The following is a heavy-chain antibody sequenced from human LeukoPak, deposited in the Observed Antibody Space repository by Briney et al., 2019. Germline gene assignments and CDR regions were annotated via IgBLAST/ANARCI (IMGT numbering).Heavy chain of an antibody. CDR3: ASSRFLEWLYLLDY. V-gene: IGHV1-2*02. Sequence: ASVEVSCKAFGYTFTGYYIHWVRQAPGQGLEWMGWINSNSGGTNFAQKFQGRVTMTRDTSISTAYMELSRLRSDDRAVYYCASSRFLEWLYLLDYWGQGTLVTVSS. D-gene: IGHD3-3*01. CDR1: GYTFTGYY. J-gene: IGHJ4*02. CDR2: INSNSGGT.